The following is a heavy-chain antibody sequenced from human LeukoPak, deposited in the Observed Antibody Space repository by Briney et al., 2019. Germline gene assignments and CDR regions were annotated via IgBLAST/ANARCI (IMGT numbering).Heavy chain of an antibody. D-gene: IGHD3-22*01. Sequence: SETLSLTCTVSGGSISSGGYYWSWIRQHPGKGLEWIGYIYYSGSTYYNPSLKSLVTISVDTSKNQFSLKLSSVTAADTAVYYCAREYSSGYYPDWGQGTLVTVSS. J-gene: IGHJ4*02. V-gene: IGHV4-31*01. CDR3: AREYSSGYYPD. CDR1: GGSISSGGYY. CDR2: IYYSGST.